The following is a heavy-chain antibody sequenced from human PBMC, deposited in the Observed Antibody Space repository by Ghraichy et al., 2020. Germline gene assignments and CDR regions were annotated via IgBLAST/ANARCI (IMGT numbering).Heavy chain of an antibody. D-gene: IGHD5-18*01. Sequence: GGSLRLSCVASGFTFSGYWMSWVRQAPGKGLEWVASIKEDGSEIYYVDSVKGRFTISRDNAKNSLYLQMNSLRAGDTAVYYCARGEYSYGFGMEENTYYFDFWGQGTLVTVSS. V-gene: IGHV3-7*03. J-gene: IGHJ4*02. CDR1: GFTFSGYW. CDR3: ARGEYSYGFGMEENTYYFDF. CDR2: IKEDGSEI.